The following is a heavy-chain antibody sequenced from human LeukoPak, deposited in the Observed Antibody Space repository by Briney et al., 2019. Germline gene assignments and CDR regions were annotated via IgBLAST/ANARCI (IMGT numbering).Heavy chain of an antibody. Sequence: SVKVSCKASGGTFSSYAISWVRQAPGQGLEWMGRIIPILGIANYAQKFQGRVTITADKSTSTAYMELSCLRSEDTAVYYCARDRELGATRLSTTWGQGTLVTVSS. V-gene: IGHV1-69*04. J-gene: IGHJ4*02. CDR2: IIPILGIA. CDR1: GGTFSSYA. D-gene: IGHD1-26*01. CDR3: ARDRELGATRLSTT.